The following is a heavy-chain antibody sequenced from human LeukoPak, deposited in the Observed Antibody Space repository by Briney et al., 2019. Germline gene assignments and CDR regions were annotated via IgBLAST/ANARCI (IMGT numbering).Heavy chain of an antibody. CDR3: ARDGGGYCSSTSCYRLGFDP. D-gene: IGHD2-2*01. CDR2: IKKDGSEK. J-gene: IGHJ5*02. CDR1: GFTFSSYW. Sequence: GGSLRLSCAASGFTFSSYWMSWVRQAPGKGLEWVANIKKDGSEKYYVDSVKGRFTISRDNAKTSLYLQMNSLRAEDTAVYYCARDGGGYCSSTSCYRLGFDPWGQGTLVTVSS. V-gene: IGHV3-7*01.